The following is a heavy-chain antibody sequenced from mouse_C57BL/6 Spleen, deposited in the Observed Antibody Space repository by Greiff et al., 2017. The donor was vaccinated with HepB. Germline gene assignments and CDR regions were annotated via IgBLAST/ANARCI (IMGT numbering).Heavy chain of an antibody. V-gene: IGHV1-42*01. CDR1: GYSFTGYY. D-gene: IGHD1-1*01. J-gene: IGHJ2*01. CDR2: INPSTGGT. Sequence: EVKLVESGPELVKPGASVKISCKASGYSFTGYYMNWVKQSPEKSLEWIGEINPSTGGTTYNQKFKAKATLTVDKSSSTAYMQLKSLTSEDSAVYYCARDVYGSSSFDYWGQGTTLTVSS. CDR3: ARDVYGSSSFDY.